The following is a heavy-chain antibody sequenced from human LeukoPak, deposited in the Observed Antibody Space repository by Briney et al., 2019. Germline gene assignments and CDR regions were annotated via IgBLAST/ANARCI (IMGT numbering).Heavy chain of an antibody. D-gene: IGHD3-22*01. CDR1: GYTFTSYG. V-gene: IGHV1-69*13. CDR3: ARGGGRDYYDSSGYYNAHYFDY. Sequence: SVKVSCKASGYTFTSYGISWVRQAPGQGLEWMGGIIPIFGTANYAQKFQGRVTITADESTSTAYMELSSLRSEDTAVYYCARGGGRDYYDSSGYYNAHYFDYWGQGTLVTVSS. CDR2: IIPIFGTA. J-gene: IGHJ4*02.